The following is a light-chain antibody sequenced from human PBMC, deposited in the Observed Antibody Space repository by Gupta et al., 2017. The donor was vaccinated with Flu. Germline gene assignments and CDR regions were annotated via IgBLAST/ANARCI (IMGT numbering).Light chain of an antibody. V-gene: IGKV1-33*01. J-gene: IGKJ3*01. Sequence: SSLYASVGDIVAITFQASEGIRNYLNWYKQRPGKFPKLLIYDASNWETGVPSRFSGSGSGIHFTLTISSLQPEDIGSYYFQRYDYSPHLTFGHGTKVDVK. CDR2: DAS. CDR3: QRYDYSPHLT. CDR1: EGIRNY.